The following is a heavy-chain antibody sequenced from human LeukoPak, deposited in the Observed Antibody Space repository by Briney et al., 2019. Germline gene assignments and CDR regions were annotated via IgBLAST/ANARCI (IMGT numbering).Heavy chain of an antibody. D-gene: IGHD6-13*01. CDR2: IYSTGST. CDR3: ARQIASAGTAGFDF. Sequence: SETLSLTCTVSGGSISSDYWSWIRQPAGKGLEWIWRIYSTGSTNYNPSPKSRVTMSVDTSKNQFSLRLRSVTAADTAVYYCARQIASAGTAGFDFWGQGALVTVSS. V-gene: IGHV4-4*07. J-gene: IGHJ4*02. CDR1: GGSISSDY.